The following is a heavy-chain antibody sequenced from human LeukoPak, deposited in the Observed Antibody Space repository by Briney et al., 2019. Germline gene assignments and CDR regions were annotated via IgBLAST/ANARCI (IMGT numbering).Heavy chain of an antibody. CDR2: IHYSGDI. V-gene: IGHV4-59*01. Sequence: PSETLSLTCTVSGASISTSYWYWIRQPPGKGLEWIWHIHYSGDINYNPSLKSRVTISAYTSKNQLSLKLSSVTAADTAVYYCARVGCSGGSCYPDYWGQGTLVTVSS. D-gene: IGHD2-15*01. CDR1: GASISTSY. CDR3: ARVGCSGGSCYPDY. J-gene: IGHJ4*02.